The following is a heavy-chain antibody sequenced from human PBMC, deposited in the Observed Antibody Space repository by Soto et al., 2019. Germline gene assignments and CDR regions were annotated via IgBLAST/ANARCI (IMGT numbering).Heavy chain of an antibody. CDR2: ISAYNANA. V-gene: IGHV1-18*01. CDR3: ARENSYFDY. J-gene: IGHJ4*02. Sequence: QIQLLQSGAEVKKPGASVKVTCKASGYTFRTFGISWVRQAPGQGLEWMGWISAYNANANYALKFQGRLTMTADTSTRTAYMELRSLRSDDTAVYYCARENSYFDYWGQGTLVTVSS. CDR1: GYTFRTFG.